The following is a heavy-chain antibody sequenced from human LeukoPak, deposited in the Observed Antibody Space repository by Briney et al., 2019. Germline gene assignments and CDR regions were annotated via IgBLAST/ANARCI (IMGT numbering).Heavy chain of an antibody. D-gene: IGHD3-3*01. Sequence: GGSLRLSCAASGFTFSSYEINWVRQAPGKGLEWVSYISSSGSTTYYADSVKGRFTISRDNAKNSLYLQMNSLRAEDTAVYYCASRTSIFGVGILWGQGTLVTVSS. J-gene: IGHJ1*01. CDR3: ASRTSIFGVGIL. V-gene: IGHV3-48*03. CDR2: ISSSGSTT. CDR1: GFTFSSYE.